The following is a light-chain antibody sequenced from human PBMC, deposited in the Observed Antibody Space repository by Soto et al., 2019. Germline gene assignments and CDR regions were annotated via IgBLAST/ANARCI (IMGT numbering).Light chain of an antibody. CDR3: QQFKSYPYT. CDR2: AAS. CDR1: QGISSY. Sequence: DIQLTQSPSFLSASVGDRVTITCRASQGISSYLSWYHQKPGKAPKLLIYAASTLQSGVPSRFSGSGSGTEFTLTISSLQPEDFATYYCQQFKSYPYTFGQGTKLEIK. V-gene: IGKV1-9*01. J-gene: IGKJ2*01.